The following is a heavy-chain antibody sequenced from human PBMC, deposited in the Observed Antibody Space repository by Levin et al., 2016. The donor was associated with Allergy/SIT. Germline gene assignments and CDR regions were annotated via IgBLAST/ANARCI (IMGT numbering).Heavy chain of an antibody. CDR3: ASEFAAMVRPATLQFDY. J-gene: IGHJ4*02. V-gene: IGHV4-34*01. D-gene: IGHD5-18*01. CDR2: INHSGST. Sequence: WIRQPPGKGLEWIGEINHSGSTNYNPSLKSRVTISVDTSKNQFSLKLSSVTAADTAVYYCASEFAAMVRPATLQFDYWGQGTLVTVSS.